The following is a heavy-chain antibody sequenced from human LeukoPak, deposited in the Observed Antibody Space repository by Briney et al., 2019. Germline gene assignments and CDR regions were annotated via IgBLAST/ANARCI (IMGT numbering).Heavy chain of an antibody. Sequence: GASVKVSCKASGYTFTSYAMNWVRQAPGQGLEWMGWINTNTGNPTYAQGFTGRFVFSLDTSVSTAYLQISSLKAEDTAVYYCASSAPEAFDWFNFDYWGQGTLVTVSS. D-gene: IGHD3-9*01. CDR3: ASSAPEAFDWFNFDY. V-gene: IGHV7-4-1*02. CDR2: INTNTGNP. CDR1: GYTFTSYA. J-gene: IGHJ4*02.